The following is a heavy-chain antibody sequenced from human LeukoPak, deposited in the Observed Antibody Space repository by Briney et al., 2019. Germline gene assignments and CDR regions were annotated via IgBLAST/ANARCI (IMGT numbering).Heavy chain of an antibody. CDR3: ARDPGYPKLPYFDY. Sequence: GGSLRLSCAASGFTFSSYGMHWVRQAPGKGLEWVAVICYDGSNKYYADSVKGRFTISRDNYKNTLYLQMNSLRAEDTAVYYCARDPGYPKLPYFDYWGQGTLVTVSS. J-gene: IGHJ4*02. CDR1: GFTFSSYG. D-gene: IGHD1-26*01. CDR2: ICYDGSNK. V-gene: IGHV3-33*01.